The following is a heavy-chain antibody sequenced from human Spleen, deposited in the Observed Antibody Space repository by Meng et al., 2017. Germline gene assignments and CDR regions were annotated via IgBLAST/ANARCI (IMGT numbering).Heavy chain of an antibody. CDR1: GGSFSDYY. CDR3: ARGPTTMAHDFDY. V-gene: IGHV4-34*01. D-gene: IGHD4-11*01. Sequence: QVHYEQRGRGLLTPSETPSLTCVVSGGSFSDYYWSWIRQPPGKGLEWIGEINHSGSTNYNPSLESRATISVDTSQNNLSLKLSSVTAADSAVYYCARGPTTMAHDFDYWGQGTLVTVSS. J-gene: IGHJ4*02. CDR2: INHSGST.